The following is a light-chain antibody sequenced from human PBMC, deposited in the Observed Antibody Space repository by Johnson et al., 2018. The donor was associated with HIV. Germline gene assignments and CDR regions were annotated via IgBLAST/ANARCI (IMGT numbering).Light chain of an antibody. CDR2: DNN. CDR3: GTWDTSLRSGF. J-gene: IGLJ1*01. V-gene: IGLV1-51*01. CDR1: TSNIGTNY. Sequence: QSVLTQPPSVSAAPGQNVNISCSGGTSNIGTNYVSWYQQLPGTAPKLLIYDNNKRPSGTPDRFSGSKSGTSATLGITVLPTGDEADYYCGTWDTSLRSGFFGTGTKVTVL.